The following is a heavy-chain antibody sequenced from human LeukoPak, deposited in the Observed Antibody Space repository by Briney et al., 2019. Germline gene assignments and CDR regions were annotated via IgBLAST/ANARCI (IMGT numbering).Heavy chain of an antibody. V-gene: IGHV3-23*01. CDR3: ARDWGYCSGGSCLEGFHP. J-gene: IGHJ5*01. D-gene: IGHD2-15*01. CDR1: GFTFSSYA. CDR2: ISGSGGST. Sequence: GGSLRLSCAASGFTFSSYAMSWVRQAPGKGLEWVSAISGSGGSTYYADSVKGRFTISRDNSKNTLYLQMNSLRAEDTAVYYCARDWGYCSGGSCLEGFHPWGQGSLVTVSS.